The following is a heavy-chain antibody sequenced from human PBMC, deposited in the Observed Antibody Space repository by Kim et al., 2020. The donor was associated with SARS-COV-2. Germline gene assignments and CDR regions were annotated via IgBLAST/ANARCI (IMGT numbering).Heavy chain of an antibody. CDR2: ISGSGGST. Sequence: GGSLRLSCAASGFTFSSYAMSWVRQAPGKGLEWVSAISGSGGSTYYADSVKGRFTISRDNSKNTLYLQMNSLRAEDTAVYYCAKDSSAHSTLRPFDYWGQGTLVTVSS. CDR3: AKDSSAHSTLRPFDY. D-gene: IGHD3-10*01. V-gene: IGHV3-23*01. CDR1: GFTFSSYA. J-gene: IGHJ4*02.